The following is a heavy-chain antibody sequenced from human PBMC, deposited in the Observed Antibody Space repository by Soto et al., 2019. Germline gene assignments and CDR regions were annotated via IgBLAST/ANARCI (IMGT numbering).Heavy chain of an antibody. J-gene: IGHJ6*02. CDR2: IWYDGSNK. CDR1: GLTFSSYG. Sequence: GGSLRLSCAASGLTFSSYGMHWVRQAPGKGLEWVAVIWYDGSNKYYADSVKGRFTISRDNSKNTLHLQMNSLRAEDTAVYYCARGVGSGYYTYYYYGMDVWGQGTTVTVSS. D-gene: IGHD3-3*01. V-gene: IGHV3-33*01. CDR3: ARGVGSGYYTYYYYGMDV.